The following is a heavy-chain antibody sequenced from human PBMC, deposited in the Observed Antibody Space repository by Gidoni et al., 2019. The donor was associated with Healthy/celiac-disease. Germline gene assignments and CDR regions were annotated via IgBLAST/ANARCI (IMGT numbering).Heavy chain of an antibody. CDR2: IYHSGST. CDR1: GGSISSSNW. CDR3: ARPYYYDSSGYYHGWYFDL. V-gene: IGHV4-4*02. D-gene: IGHD3-22*01. J-gene: IGHJ2*01. Sequence: QVQLQESGPGLVKPSGTLSLTCALSGGSISSSNWWSWVRQPPGKGLEWIGEIYHSGSTNYNPSLKSRVTISVDKSKNQFSLKLSSVTAADTAVYYCARPYYYDSSGYYHGWYFDLWGRGTLVTVSS.